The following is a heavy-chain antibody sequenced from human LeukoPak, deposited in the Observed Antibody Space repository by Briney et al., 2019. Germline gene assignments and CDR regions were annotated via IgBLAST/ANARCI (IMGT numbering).Heavy chain of an antibody. V-gene: IGHV3-23*01. D-gene: IGHD6-19*01. CDR3: AKGPWLVPNAEHFQH. Sequence: GGSLRLSCAASGFTFSTYAMSWVRQAPGKGLERVSAISYSGTTTYYADSVKGRFTMSRDNSKNTLYLQMNSLTVDDTAVYYCAKGPWLVPNAEHFQHWGQGTLVTVSS. CDR1: GFTFSTYA. J-gene: IGHJ1*01. CDR2: ISYSGTTT.